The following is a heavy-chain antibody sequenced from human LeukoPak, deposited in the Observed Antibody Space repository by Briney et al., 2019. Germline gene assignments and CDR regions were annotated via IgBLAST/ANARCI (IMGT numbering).Heavy chain of an antibody. CDR3: TTGAYDILTGYYHWYFDL. CDR1: GFTFTNAW. CDR2: IKSKTDGGTP. Sequence: GGSLRLSCAASGFTFTNAWMSWVRRAPGRGLEWVGRIKSKTDGGTPDYAAPVKGRFTISRDDSKNMLYLQMNSLKTEDTAVYYCTTGAYDILTGYYHWYFDLWGRGTLVTVSS. V-gene: IGHV3-15*01. J-gene: IGHJ2*01. D-gene: IGHD3-9*01.